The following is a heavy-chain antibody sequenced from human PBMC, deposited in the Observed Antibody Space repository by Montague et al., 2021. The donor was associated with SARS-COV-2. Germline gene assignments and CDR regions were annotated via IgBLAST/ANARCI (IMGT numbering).Heavy chain of an antibody. J-gene: IGHJ4*02. CDR3: ARAQNTCFIANCVNYFDV. V-gene: IGHV4-59*01. CDR1: GGSISGYY. D-gene: IGHD1-1*01. CDR2: VHYTGST. Sequence: SETLSLTCEASGGSISGYYWTWIRQSPGKGLEWIGYVHYTGSTKYNSSLKTRVSLSLDTPKNHFSLHLSSVTAADTAIYFCARAQNTCFIANCVNYFDVWGLGALVTVSS.